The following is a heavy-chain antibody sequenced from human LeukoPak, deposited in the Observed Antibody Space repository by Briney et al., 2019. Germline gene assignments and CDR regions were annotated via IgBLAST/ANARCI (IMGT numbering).Heavy chain of an antibody. CDR3: ARDMGDSSGYYSGVDY. V-gene: IGHV3-48*01. J-gene: IGHJ4*02. Sequence: PGGSLRLSCAASGFTFSSYSMNWVRQAPGKGLEWVSYISSSSSTIYYADSVKGRFAISRDNAKNSLYLQMNSLRAEDTAVYYCARDMGDSSGYYSGVDYWGQGTLVTVSS. CDR2: ISSSSSTI. CDR1: GFTFSSYS. D-gene: IGHD3-22*01.